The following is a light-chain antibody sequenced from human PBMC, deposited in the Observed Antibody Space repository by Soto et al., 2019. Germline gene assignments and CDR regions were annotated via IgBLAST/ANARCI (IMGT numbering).Light chain of an antibody. V-gene: IGKV1-9*01. CDR2: AAS. J-gene: IGKJ1*01. CDR1: QGISSY. Sequence: IQLTQSPSSLSASVGDRVTITCRASQGISSYLAWYQQKPGKAPKLLIYAASTLQSGVPSRFSGSGSGTDFTLTISSLQPEDFATYYCQQYNSYSTFGQGTKWIS. CDR3: QQYNSYST.